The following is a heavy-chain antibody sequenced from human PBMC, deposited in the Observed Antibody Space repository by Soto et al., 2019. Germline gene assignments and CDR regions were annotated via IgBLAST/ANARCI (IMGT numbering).Heavy chain of an antibody. CDR1: GGSISSYY. CDR2: IYYSGST. V-gene: IGHV4-59*01. J-gene: IGHJ4*02. CDR3: AREKVLGYCSGGSCLALDY. Sequence: QVQLQESGPGLVKPSETLSLTCTVSGGSISSYYWSWIRQPPGKGLEWIGYIYYSGSTNYNPSLKGRVTISVDTSKNQFSLKLSSVTAADTAVYYCAREKVLGYCSGGSCLALDYWGQGTLVTVSS. D-gene: IGHD2-15*01.